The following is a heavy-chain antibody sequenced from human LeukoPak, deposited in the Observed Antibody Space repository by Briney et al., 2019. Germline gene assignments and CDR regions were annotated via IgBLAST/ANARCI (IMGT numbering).Heavy chain of an antibody. J-gene: IGHJ4*02. Sequence: SVKVSCKASGGTFSSYTISWVRQAPGQGLEWMGGIIPIFGTANYAQKFQGRVTITADESTSTAYMELSSLRSEDTAVYYCARDQYSSGWPYFGYWGQGTLVTVSS. CDR1: GGTFSSYT. CDR3: ARDQYSSGWPYFGY. CDR2: IIPIFGTA. V-gene: IGHV1-69*13. D-gene: IGHD6-19*01.